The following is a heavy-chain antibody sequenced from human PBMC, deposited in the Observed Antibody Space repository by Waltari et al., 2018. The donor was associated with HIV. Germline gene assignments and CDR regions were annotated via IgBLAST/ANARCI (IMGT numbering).Heavy chain of an antibody. CDR2: INSDGSST. CDR1: TFSSYW. V-gene: IGHV3-74*01. Sequence: TFSSYWMHWVRQVPGKGLIWVSRINSDGSSTSYADSVKGRFTISRDNAKNTLYLQMNSLRAEDTAVYYCATSRTFDYWGQGTLVTVSS. CDR3: ATSRTFDY. J-gene: IGHJ4*02.